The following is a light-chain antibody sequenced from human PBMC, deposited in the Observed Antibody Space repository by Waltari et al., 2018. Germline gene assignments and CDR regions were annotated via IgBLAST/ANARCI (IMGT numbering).Light chain of an antibody. CDR2: KAT. J-gene: IGKJ2*03. CDR1: QSLNNW. CDR3: QQYDSSPYS. V-gene: IGKV1-5*01. Sequence: DIQMTQSPSFLSASVGDKVNITCQASQSLNNWVAWYQQKPGKAPKPLIYKATSLEIGVPSRFRGSASGTDFTLTITSLQPEDFATYYCQQYDSSPYSFGQGTKVEIK.